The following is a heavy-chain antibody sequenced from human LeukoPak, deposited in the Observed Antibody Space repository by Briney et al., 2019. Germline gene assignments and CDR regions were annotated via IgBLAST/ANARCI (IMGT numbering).Heavy chain of an antibody. J-gene: IGHJ4*02. CDR3: ARAGAVGATPFDY. CDR1: GGTFSSYA. Sequence: ASVTVSCKASGGTFSSYAISWVRQAPGQGLEWMGGIIPIFGTANYAQKFQGRVTITADESTSTAYMELSSLRSEDTAVYYCARAGAVGATPFDYWGQGTLVTVSS. D-gene: IGHD1-26*01. V-gene: IGHV1-69*13. CDR2: IIPIFGTA.